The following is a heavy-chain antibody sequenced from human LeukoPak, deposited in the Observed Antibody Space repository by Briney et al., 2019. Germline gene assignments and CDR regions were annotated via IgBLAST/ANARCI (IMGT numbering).Heavy chain of an antibody. CDR2: IYHSGST. CDR1: GGSISSGGYS. J-gene: IGHJ4*02. CDR3: ARGLPPNFDY. Sequence: PSETLSLTCAVSGGSISSGGYSWSWIRQPPGKGPEWIGYIYHSGSTYYNPSLKSRVTISVDRSKNQFSLKLSSVTAADTAVYYCARGLPPNFDYWGQGTLVTVSS. V-gene: IGHV4-30-2*01. D-gene: IGHD1-14*01.